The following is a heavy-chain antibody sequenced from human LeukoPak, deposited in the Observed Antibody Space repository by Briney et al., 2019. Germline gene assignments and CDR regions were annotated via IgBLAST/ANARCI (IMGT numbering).Heavy chain of an antibody. CDR1: GYSITSGYN. J-gene: IGHJ4*02. CDR2: IYHSGSA. Sequence: SETLSLTCTVSGYSITSGYNWAWIRQPPGMVLEWIGSIYHSGSAYYNPSLKSRVTISVDTSKNHFSLKLSSVTAADTAVYYCVRYCSSTTCYTRAVDYWGQGTLVTVSS. CDR3: VRYCSSTTCYTRAVDY. D-gene: IGHD2-2*02. V-gene: IGHV4-38-2*02.